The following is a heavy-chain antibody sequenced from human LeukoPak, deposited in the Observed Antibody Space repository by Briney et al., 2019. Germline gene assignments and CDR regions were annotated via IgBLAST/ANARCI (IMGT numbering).Heavy chain of an antibody. CDR2: IYYSGST. V-gene: IGHV4-61*01. J-gene: IGHJ6*03. CDR1: GGSISSGSYY. CDR3: ARLLSAAGTLYYYYYMDV. Sequence: TSQTLSLTCTVSGGSISSGSYYWSWIRQPPGKGLEWIEYIYYSGSTNYNSSLKSRVTISVDTSKNQFSLKLSSVTAADTAVYYCARLLSAAGTLYYYYYMDVWGKGTTVTISS. D-gene: IGHD6-13*01.